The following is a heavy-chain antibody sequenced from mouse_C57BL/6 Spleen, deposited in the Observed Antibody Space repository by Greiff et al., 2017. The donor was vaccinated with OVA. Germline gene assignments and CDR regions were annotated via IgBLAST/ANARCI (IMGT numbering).Heavy chain of an antibody. CDR3: AYGTWFAY. CDR1: GYTFTSYT. V-gene: IGHV1-4*01. J-gene: IGHJ3*01. D-gene: IGHD2-1*01. Sequence: VQLQHSGAELARPGASVKMSCKAPGYTFTSYTMHWVKQRPGQGLEWIGYINPSSGYTKYNQKFKDKATLTADKSSSTAYMQLSSLTSEDSAVYYCAYGTWFAYWGQGTLVTVSA. CDR2: INPSSGYT.